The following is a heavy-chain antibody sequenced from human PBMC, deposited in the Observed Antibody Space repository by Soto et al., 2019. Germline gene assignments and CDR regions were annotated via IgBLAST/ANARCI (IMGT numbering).Heavy chain of an antibody. CDR2: FPYRGST. CDR1: AGSISNLY. V-gene: IGHV4-59*11. CDR3: TRVGARSCSGATCPMAY. D-gene: IGHD2-15*01. Sequence: SQTLSLTCTVSAGSISNLYWSWIRQPPGKGLEWIGYFPYRGSTNYNPSLKSRVTISVDTSKNQFSLNVSSVTAADTAVYYCTRVGARSCSGATCPMAYWGQGALVTVSS. J-gene: IGHJ4*02.